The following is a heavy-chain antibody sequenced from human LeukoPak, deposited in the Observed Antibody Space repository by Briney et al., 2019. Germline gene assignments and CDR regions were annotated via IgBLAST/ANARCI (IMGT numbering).Heavy chain of an antibody. CDR1: GYTFTGYY. J-gene: IGHJ4*02. Sequence: ASVKVSCKASGYTFTGYYMHWVRQAPGQGLEWMGWINPNSGGTNYAQKFQGRVTMTRDTSISTAYMELSRPRSDDTAVYYCARANDFWSNPLVYYFDYWGQGTLVTVSS. CDR3: ARANDFWSNPLVYYFDY. D-gene: IGHD3-3*01. V-gene: IGHV1-2*02. CDR2: INPNSGGT.